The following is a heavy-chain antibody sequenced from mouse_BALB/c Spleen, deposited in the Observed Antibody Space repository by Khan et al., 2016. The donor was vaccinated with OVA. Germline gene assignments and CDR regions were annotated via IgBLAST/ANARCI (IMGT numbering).Heavy chain of an antibody. J-gene: IGHJ4*01. D-gene: IGHD1-2*01. Sequence: EVQLVESGPGLVKPSQSLSLTCTVTGYSITTNYAWDWIRQFPGNKMEWMGYISYSGSPSYTPYLKSRISITRDTSKNPFFLQLNSVTTEDTATYYCARKHYYAYAVDYWGQGTSVTVSS. CDR2: ISYSGSP. V-gene: IGHV3-2*02. CDR3: ARKHYYAYAVDY. CDR1: GYSITTNYA.